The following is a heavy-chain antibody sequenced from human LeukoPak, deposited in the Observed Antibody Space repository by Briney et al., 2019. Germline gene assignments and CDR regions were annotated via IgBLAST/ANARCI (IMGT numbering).Heavy chain of an antibody. D-gene: IGHD3-10*01. CDR3: AKDPLLWFGELLWYMDV. CDR1: GFTFDDYG. J-gene: IGHJ6*03. Sequence: PGGSLRLSCAASGFTFDDYGMSWVRQAPGKGLEWVSGINWNGGSTGYADSVKGRFTISRDNSKNTLYLQMNSLRAEDTAVYYCAKDPLLWFGELLWYMDVWGKGTTVTISS. CDR2: INWNGGST. V-gene: IGHV3-20*04.